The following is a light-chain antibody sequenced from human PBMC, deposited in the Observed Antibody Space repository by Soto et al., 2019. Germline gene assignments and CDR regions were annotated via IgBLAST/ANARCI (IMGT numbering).Light chain of an antibody. CDR3: QQYNNWPRT. V-gene: IGKV3-15*01. Sequence: EIVMTQSPATLSVSPGERATLSCRASQSVSSNLAWYQQKPGQAPRLLIYGASTRATCIPARFSGSGSGTEFTLTISSLQSEEFAVYYCQQYNNWPRTFGQGTKVDIK. CDR2: GAS. J-gene: IGKJ1*01. CDR1: QSVSSN.